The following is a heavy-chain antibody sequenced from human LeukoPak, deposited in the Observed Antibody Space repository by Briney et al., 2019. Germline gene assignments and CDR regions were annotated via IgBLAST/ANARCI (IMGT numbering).Heavy chain of an antibody. J-gene: IGHJ4*02. CDR2: INHSGST. V-gene: IGHV4-34*01. D-gene: IGHD4-17*01. Sequence: PETLSLTCAVYGGSFSGYYWSWIRQPPGKGLEWIGEINHSGSTNYNPSLKSRVTISVDTSKNQFSLKLSSVTAADTAVYYCARGYGNFDYWGQGTLVTVSS. CDR1: GGSFSGYY. CDR3: ARGYGNFDY.